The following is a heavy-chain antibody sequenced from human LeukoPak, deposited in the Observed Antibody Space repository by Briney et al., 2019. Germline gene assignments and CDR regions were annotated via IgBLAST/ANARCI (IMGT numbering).Heavy chain of an antibody. J-gene: IGHJ6*02. CDR2: ISYDGSNK. V-gene: IGHV3-30-3*01. D-gene: IGHD4-11*01. CDR3: ARVYSNSPEYGMDV. CDR1: GFTFSSYA. Sequence: GRSLRLSCAASGFTFSSYAMHWVRQAPGKGLEWVAVISYDGSNKYYADSVKGRFTISRDNSKNTLYLQMNSLRAEDTAVYYCARVYSNSPEYGMDVWGQGTTVTVSS.